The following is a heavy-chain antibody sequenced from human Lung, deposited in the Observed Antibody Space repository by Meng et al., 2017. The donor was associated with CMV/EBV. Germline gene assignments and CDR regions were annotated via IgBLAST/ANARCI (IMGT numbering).Heavy chain of an antibody. CDR1: GFTLSRYW. V-gene: IGHV3-74*01. Sequence: GEXXKISCAASGFTLSRYWMHWVRQAPGKGLVWVSRINEYGSRTDYADSVKGRFTIFRDNAKNTLYLQMDSLRAEDTAVYYCARDWSGSDAYWGQGTVVTCCS. D-gene: IGHD1-26*01. J-gene: IGHJ4*02. CDR2: INEYGSRT. CDR3: ARDWSGSDAY.